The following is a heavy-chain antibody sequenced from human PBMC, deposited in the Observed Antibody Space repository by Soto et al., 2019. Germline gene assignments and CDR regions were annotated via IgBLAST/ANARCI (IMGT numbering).Heavy chain of an antibody. J-gene: IGHJ6*02. V-gene: IGHV3-21*01. Sequence: PGGSLRLSCAASGFTFSSYSMNWVRQAPGKGLEWVSSISSSSSYIYYADSVKGRFTISRDNAKNSLYLQMNSLRAEDTAVYYCARDRGYYYDSSGYYGPYYYGLDVWGQGTTVTSP. D-gene: IGHD3-22*01. CDR1: GFTFSSYS. CDR2: ISSSSSYI. CDR3: ARDRGYYYDSSGYYGPYYYGLDV.